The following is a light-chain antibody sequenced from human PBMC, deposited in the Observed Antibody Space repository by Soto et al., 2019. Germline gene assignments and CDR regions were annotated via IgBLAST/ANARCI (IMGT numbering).Light chain of an antibody. V-gene: IGKV3-15*01. Sequence: EIVMTQSPATLSVSPGERATLSCRASQSVSSNLAWYQQTPGQAPRLLIYDASTRATGIPARFSGSGSGTEFTLTISSLQSEDFAVYYCQQYDKWFPITFGGGTKVEIK. J-gene: IGKJ4*01. CDR1: QSVSSN. CDR3: QQYDKWFPIT. CDR2: DAS.